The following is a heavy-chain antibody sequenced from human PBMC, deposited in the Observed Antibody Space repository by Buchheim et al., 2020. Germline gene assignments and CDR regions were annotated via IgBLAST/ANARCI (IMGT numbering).Heavy chain of an antibody. CDR1: GFTFSSYS. CDR3: ARDWGVYSSSGSDY. D-gene: IGHD6-6*01. Sequence: EVQLVESGGGLVKPGGSLRLSCAASGFTFSSYSMNWVRQAPGKGPEWVSSISSSSSYIYYADSMKGRFTISRDNAKNSLYLQMNSLRVEDTAVYYCARDWGVYSSSGSDYWGQGT. V-gene: IGHV3-21*01. CDR2: ISSSSSYI. J-gene: IGHJ4*02.